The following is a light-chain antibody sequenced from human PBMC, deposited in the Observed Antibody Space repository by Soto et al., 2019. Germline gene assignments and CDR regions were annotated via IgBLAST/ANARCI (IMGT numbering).Light chain of an antibody. CDR2: SAS. Sequence: DIQMTQSPSSLSASVGDRVTITCRASQSISTWLAWFQQKPGKAPKLLIYSASSLEGGAPSRFSGSGSGTEFTLTISSLQPDDFATYDCQQYDSYPLTVGQGTKVEIK. CDR3: QQYDSYPLT. J-gene: IGKJ1*01. CDR1: QSISTW. V-gene: IGKV1-5*03.